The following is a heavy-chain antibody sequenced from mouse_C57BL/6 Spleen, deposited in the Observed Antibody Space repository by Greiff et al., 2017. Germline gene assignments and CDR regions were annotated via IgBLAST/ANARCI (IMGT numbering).Heavy chain of an antibody. J-gene: IGHJ2*01. CDR3: ARNGGSYYFDY. CDR1: GFTFSSYG. V-gene: IGHV5-6*01. CDR2: ISSGGSYT. Sequence: EVMLVESGGDLVKPGGSLKLSCAASGFTFSSYGMSWVRQTPDKRLEWVATISSGGSYTYYPDSVKGRFTISRDNAKNTLYLQMSSLKSEDTAMYYCARNGGSYYFDYWGQGTTLTVSS.